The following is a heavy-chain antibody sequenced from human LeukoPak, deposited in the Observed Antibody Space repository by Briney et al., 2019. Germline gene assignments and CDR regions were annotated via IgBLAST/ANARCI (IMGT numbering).Heavy chain of an antibody. V-gene: IGHV3-7*01. Sequence: PGGSLRLSCAASGFTFSSYAMSWVRQAPGKGLEWVANIKQDGSEKYYVDSVKGRFTISRDNARNSLYLQMNSLRAEDTAVYYCARDCSDGSCYGRHYWGQGTLVTVSS. CDR2: IKQDGSEK. J-gene: IGHJ4*02. D-gene: IGHD2-15*01. CDR3: ARDCSDGSCYGRHY. CDR1: GFTFSSYA.